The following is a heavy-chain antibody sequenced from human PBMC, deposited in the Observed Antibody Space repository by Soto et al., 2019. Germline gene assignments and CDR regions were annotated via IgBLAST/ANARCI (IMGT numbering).Heavy chain of an antibody. D-gene: IGHD3-9*01. CDR1: GYSFTDYW. V-gene: IGHV5-51*01. J-gene: IGHJ4*02. Sequence: DSLKISCKSSGYSFTDYWIGWVRQMPGKGLEWMGIIYPGDSDSRYSPSFQGQVTISVDTSINTAFLRWNSLTASDTAMYYCARQADYNILTGYFYYFDYWGQGSLVTVSS. CDR3: ARQADYNILTGYFYYFDY. CDR2: IYPGDSDS.